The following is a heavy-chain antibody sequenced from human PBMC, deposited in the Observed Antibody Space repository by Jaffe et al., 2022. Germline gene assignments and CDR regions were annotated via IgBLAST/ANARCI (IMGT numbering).Heavy chain of an antibody. CDR2: IKQDGSEK. J-gene: IGHJ4*02. D-gene: IGHD5-12*01. V-gene: IGHV3-7*01. Sequence: EVQLVESGGGLVQPGGSLRLSCAASGFTFSSYWMSWVRQAPGKGLEWVANIKQDGSEKYYVDSVKGRFTISRDNAKNSLYLQMNSLRAEDTAVYYCARDWPVGSGGVDPSYYFDYWGQGTLVTVSS. CDR1: GFTFSSYW. CDR3: ARDWPVGSGGVDPSYYFDY.